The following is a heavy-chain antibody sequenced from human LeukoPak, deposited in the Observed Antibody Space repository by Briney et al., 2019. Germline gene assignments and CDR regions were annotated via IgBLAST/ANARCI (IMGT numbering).Heavy chain of an antibody. CDR1: GFTFSGSA. Sequence: PGGSLRLSCAASGFTFSGSAMHWVRQASGKGLEWVGRIRSKANSYATAYAASVKGRFTISRDESKNTAYLQMNSLKTKDTAVYCCTRRAKDDSSGYYSTWGQGTLVTVSS. V-gene: IGHV3-73*01. D-gene: IGHD3-22*01. J-gene: IGHJ5*02. CDR3: TRRAKDDSSGYYST. CDR2: IRSKANSYAT.